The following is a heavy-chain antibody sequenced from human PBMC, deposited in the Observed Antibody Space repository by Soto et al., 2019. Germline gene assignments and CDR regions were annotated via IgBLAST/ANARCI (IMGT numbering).Heavy chain of an antibody. V-gene: IGHV4-59*08. D-gene: IGHD6-19*01. J-gene: IGHJ5*02. CDR3: ARTKYLLDHSSGWYHWFDP. CDR1: GGSISSYY. CDR2: IYYSGST. Sequence: SETLSLTCTFSGGSISSYYWSWIRQPPGKGLEWIGYIYYSGSTNYNPSLKSRVTTSVDTSKNQFSLKLSSVTAADTAVYYCARTKYLLDHSSGWYHWFDPWGQGTLVTVSS.